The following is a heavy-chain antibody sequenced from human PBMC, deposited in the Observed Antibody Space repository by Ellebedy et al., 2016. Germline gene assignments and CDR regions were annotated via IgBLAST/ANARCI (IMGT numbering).Heavy chain of an antibody. D-gene: IGHD1-14*01. J-gene: IGHJ4*02. Sequence: GGSLRLSCAISGFSVSTNYLSWVRQAPGKGLEWVSVMYAGGTIHYADSVKGRFTISRDNSKNTLYLQMNRLRGEDTAVYYCARGNTIFGPEPLDYWGQGTLITVSS. V-gene: IGHV3-66*01. CDR1: GFSVSTNY. CDR3: ARGNTIFGPEPLDY. CDR2: MYAGGTI.